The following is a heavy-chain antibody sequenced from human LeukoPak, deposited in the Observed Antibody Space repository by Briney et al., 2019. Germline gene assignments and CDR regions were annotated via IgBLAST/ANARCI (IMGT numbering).Heavy chain of an antibody. V-gene: IGHV4-39*07. CDR2: IYYSGST. CDR3: ARLFKAWAYYYDSSGRLGGFDP. D-gene: IGHD3-22*01. Sequence: PSETLSLTCTVSGGSISSSSYYWGWIRQPPGKGLEWIGSIYYSGSTYYNPSLKSRVTISVDTSKNQFSLKLSSVTAADTAVYYCARLFKAWAYYYDSSGRLGGFDPWGQGTLVTVSS. J-gene: IGHJ5*02. CDR1: GGSISSSSYY.